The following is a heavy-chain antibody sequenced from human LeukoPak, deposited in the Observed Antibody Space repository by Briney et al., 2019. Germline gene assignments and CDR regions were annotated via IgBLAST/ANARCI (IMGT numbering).Heavy chain of an antibody. CDR2: INHSGST. Sequence: SETLSLTCAVYGGSFSGYYWSWIRQPPGKGLEWIGEINHSGSTNYNPSLKSRVTISVDTSKNQFSLKLSSVTAADTAVYYCARGSNWFDSWGQGTLVTVSS. CDR1: GGSFSGYY. CDR3: ARGSNWFDS. V-gene: IGHV4-34*01. J-gene: IGHJ5*01.